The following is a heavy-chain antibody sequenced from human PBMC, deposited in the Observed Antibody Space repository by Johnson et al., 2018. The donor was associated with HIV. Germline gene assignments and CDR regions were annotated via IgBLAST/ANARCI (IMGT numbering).Heavy chain of an antibody. Sequence: QVQLVESGGGVVQPGGSLRLSCAASRFSFSRYGMHWVRQAPGKGLEWVSCISGGSTHYADSRTGRFTISRDKSKKTLYLQMNGLKSDDTGVYYCATGLTIFGVVILDGFEIWGQGTMVNVSS. V-gene: IGHV3-NL1*01. CDR3: ATGLTIFGVVILDGFEI. CDR2: ISGGST. CDR1: RFSFSRYG. D-gene: IGHD3-3*01. J-gene: IGHJ3*02.